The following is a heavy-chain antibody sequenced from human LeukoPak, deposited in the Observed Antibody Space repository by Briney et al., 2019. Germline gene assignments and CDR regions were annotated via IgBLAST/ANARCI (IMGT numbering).Heavy chain of an antibody. V-gene: IGHV3-21*01. CDR1: GFTFSSYS. CDR3: ARDNWYQLLCDYFDY. J-gene: IGHJ4*02. D-gene: IGHD2-2*01. CDR2: ISSSSSYI. Sequence: GGSLRLSCAASGFTFSSYSMNWVRQAPGKGLELVSSISSSSSYIYYADSVKGRFTISRDNAKTSLYLQMNSLRAEDTAVYYCARDNWYQLLCDYFDYWGQGTLVTISS.